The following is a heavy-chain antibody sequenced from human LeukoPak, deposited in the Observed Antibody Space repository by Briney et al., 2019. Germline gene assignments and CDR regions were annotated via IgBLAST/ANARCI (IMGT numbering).Heavy chain of an antibody. J-gene: IGHJ4*02. CDR2: ISTSGTTI. CDR3: AKATGSGYDLGIYYFDY. Sequence: GGSLRLSCAASGFTLSDYYMSWIRQAPGKGLEWLSYISTSGTTIYYADSLKGRFTISRDNSKSTLYLQMNSLRPEDTAVYYCAKATGSGYDLGIYYFDYWGLGTLVTVSS. D-gene: IGHD5-12*01. CDR1: GFTLSDYY. V-gene: IGHV3-11*04.